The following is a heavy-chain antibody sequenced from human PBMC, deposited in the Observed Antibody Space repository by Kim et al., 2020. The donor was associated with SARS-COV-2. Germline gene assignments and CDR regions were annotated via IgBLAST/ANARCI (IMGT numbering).Heavy chain of an antibody. CDR3: AKGPYDIVTGYYYFDY. J-gene: IGHJ4*02. CDR1: GFTFDDFA. D-gene: IGHD3-9*01. CDR2: INWNSRST. V-gene: IGHV3-9*01. Sequence: GGSLRLSCLASGFTFDDFAMHWVRQIPGKGLEWVSGINWNSRSTGYADSVKGRFTISRENAKNSLYLEMKSLRAEDTALYYCAKGPYDIVTGYYYFDYWGQGTLVTVSS.